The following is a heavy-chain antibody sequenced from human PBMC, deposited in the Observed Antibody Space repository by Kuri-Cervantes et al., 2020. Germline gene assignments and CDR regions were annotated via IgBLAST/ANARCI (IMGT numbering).Heavy chain of an antibody. CDR3: ASGEEIVVAPQGY. D-gene: IGHD3-22*01. J-gene: IGHJ4*02. V-gene: IGHV3-33*01. CDR1: GFTFSSYG. CDR2: IWYDGSNK. Sequence: GGSLRLSCAASGFTFSSYGMHWVRQAPGKGLEWVAVIWYDGSNKYYADSVKGRFTISRDNSKNTLYLQMNSLRAEDTAVYYCASGEEIVVAPQGYWGQGTLVTVSS.